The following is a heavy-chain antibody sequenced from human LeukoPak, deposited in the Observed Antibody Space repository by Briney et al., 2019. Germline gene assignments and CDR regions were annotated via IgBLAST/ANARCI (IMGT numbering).Heavy chain of an antibody. CDR1: GFTFSSYA. V-gene: IGHV3-30*04. Sequence: PGGSLRLSCAASGFTFSSYAMHWVRQAPGKGLEWVAVISYDGSNKYYADSVKGRFTISRDNSKNTLYLQMNSLRAEDTAVYYCARGGRVVVTAILDYWGQGTLVTVSS. CDR2: ISYDGSNK. CDR3: ARGGRVVVTAILDY. J-gene: IGHJ4*02. D-gene: IGHD2-21*02.